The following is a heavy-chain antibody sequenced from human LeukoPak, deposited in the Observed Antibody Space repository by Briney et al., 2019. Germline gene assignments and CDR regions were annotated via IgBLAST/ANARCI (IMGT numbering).Heavy chain of an antibody. CDR3: AFQTYYYDSSGLNWFDP. CDR2: IIPIFGTA. D-gene: IGHD3-22*01. Sequence: SVKVSCKASGGTFSSYAISWVRQAPGQGLEWMGGIIPIFGTANYAQKFQGRVTITADESTSTAYMELSSLRSEDTAVYYCAFQTYYYDSSGLNWFDPWGQGTLVTVSS. V-gene: IGHV1-69*13. J-gene: IGHJ5*02. CDR1: GGTFSSYA.